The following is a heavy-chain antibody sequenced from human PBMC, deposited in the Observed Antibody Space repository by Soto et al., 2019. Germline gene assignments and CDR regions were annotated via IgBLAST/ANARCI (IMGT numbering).Heavy chain of an antibody. Sequence: EVQLVESGGGLVQPGGSLRLSCAASGFTFSSYWMHWVRQAPGKGLVWVSRINSDGSSTSYADSVKGRFTISRDNAKNTLYLQMNSLRAEHTAVYYCARSIRIAVAGYYYYYGMDVWGQGTTVTVSS. D-gene: IGHD6-19*01. CDR1: GFTFSSYW. V-gene: IGHV3-74*01. CDR2: INSDGSST. CDR3: ARSIRIAVAGYYYYYGMDV. J-gene: IGHJ6*02.